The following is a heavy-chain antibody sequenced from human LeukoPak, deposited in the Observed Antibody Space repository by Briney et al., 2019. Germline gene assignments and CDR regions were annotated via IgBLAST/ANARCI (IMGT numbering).Heavy chain of an antibody. V-gene: IGHV4-4*07. CDR1: GGSISSYY. Sequence: SETLSLTCTVSGGSISSYYWSWIRQPAGKGLEWIGRIYTSGSTYYNPSLKSRVTMSVDTSKNQFPLKLSSVTAADTAVYYCAREDFWSGYYSDWGQGTLVTVSS. D-gene: IGHD3-3*01. CDR3: AREDFWSGYYSD. J-gene: IGHJ4*02. CDR2: IYTSGST.